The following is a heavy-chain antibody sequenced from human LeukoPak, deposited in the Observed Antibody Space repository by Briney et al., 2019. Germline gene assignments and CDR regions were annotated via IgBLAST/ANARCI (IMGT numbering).Heavy chain of an antibody. J-gene: IGHJ4*02. Sequence: GGSLRLSCAASGFTFSSYEMNWVRQAPGKGLEWVSYISSSGSTIYYADSVKGRFTISRDNAKNYLYLQMNSLRAEDTAVYYCARGFRKGAFDYWGQGTLVTVSS. V-gene: IGHV3-48*03. CDR2: ISSSGSTI. CDR1: GFTFSSYE. CDR3: ARGFRKGAFDY. D-gene: IGHD3-16*01.